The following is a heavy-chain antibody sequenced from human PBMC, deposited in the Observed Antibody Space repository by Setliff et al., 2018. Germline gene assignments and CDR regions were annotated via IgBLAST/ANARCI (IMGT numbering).Heavy chain of an antibody. Sequence: GGSLSLSCAASGFSFNDAWMNWVRQAPGKGLEWVGHIRSKTDGGATSYAAPVQGRFTISRDDSTNTLYLHMNSLTTEDTGVYYCTTGTNYFGSGSTSHLFYMDVWGKGTTVTVSS. CDR2: IRSKTDGGAT. D-gene: IGHD3-10*01. CDR1: GFSFNDAW. CDR3: TTGTNYFGSGSTSHLFYMDV. V-gene: IGHV3-15*01. J-gene: IGHJ6*03.